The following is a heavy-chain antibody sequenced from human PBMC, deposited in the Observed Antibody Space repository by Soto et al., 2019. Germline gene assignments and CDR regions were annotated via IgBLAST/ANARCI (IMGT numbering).Heavy chain of an antibody. CDR1: GFTFSSYS. V-gene: IGHV3-21*01. D-gene: IGHD5-18*01. CDR3: ARDVADTDVLYINPPYDY. CDR2: IGSTSHSI. J-gene: IGHJ4*02. Sequence: GGSLRLSCAASGFTFSSYSMNWVRQAPGKGLEWVSSIGSTSHSIYYADSVKGRFTISRDNAKNSLYLHMNSLRAGDTAVYYCARDVADTDVLYINPPYDYWGQGTLVTVSS.